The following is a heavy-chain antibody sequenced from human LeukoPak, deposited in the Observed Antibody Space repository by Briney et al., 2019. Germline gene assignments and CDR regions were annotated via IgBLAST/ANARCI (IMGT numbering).Heavy chain of an antibody. CDR2: IYYSGST. CDR1: GGSISSSSYY. D-gene: IGHD3-22*01. V-gene: IGHV4-39*07. Sequence: SETLSLTCTVSGGSISSSSYYWGWIRQPPGKGLEWTGSIYYSGSTYYNPSLKSRVTISVDTSKNQFSLKLSSVTAADTAVYYCASTAPTLYDSSGYPQYYFDYWGQGTLVTVSS. CDR3: ASTAPTLYDSSGYPQYYFDY. J-gene: IGHJ4*02.